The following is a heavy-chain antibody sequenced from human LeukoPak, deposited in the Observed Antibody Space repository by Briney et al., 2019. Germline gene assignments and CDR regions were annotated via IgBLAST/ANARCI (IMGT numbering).Heavy chain of an antibody. D-gene: IGHD3-10*01. CDR2: ISGSGGTS. CDR3: ATDKGYYASGFFDS. Sequence: PGGSLRLSCAASGFTFRNYGMSWVRQTPGKGLEWVSVISGSGGTSYYADSAKGRFTISRDSSKNTLYLQMNSLRAEDTAVYYCATDKGYYASGFFDSWGQGALVSVSS. J-gene: IGHJ4*02. V-gene: IGHV3-23*01. CDR1: GFTFRNYG.